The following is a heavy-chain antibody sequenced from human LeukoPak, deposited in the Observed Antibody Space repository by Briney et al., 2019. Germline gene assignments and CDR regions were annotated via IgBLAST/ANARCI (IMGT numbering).Heavy chain of an antibody. D-gene: IGHD5-24*01. CDR2: VSNDGTEK. Sequence: GGSLGLSWAASGFTFSSYAIHWVRQAPGKGLECVAVVSNDGTEKYYADSAKGRFTISRDNSKNTLYLQMNSLRTEDTAVYYCARDGGDGYNDLDYWGQGTLVTVSS. CDR1: GFTFSSYA. CDR3: ARDGGDGYNDLDY. V-gene: IGHV3-30-3*01. J-gene: IGHJ4*02.